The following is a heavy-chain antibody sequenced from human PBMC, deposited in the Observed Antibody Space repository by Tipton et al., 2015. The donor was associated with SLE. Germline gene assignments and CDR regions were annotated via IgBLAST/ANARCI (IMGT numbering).Heavy chain of an antibody. J-gene: IGHJ4*02. Sequence: TLSLTCAVSGGSISSGGYSWSWIRQPPGKGLEWIGYIYHSGSTNYNPSLKSRVTISVDTSKNQFSLKLSSVTAADTAVYYCASTLTLTRSSWFGYWGQGTLVTVSS. CDR3: ASTLTLTRSSWFGY. V-gene: IGHV4-30-2*01. CDR1: GGSISSGGYS. D-gene: IGHD6-13*01. CDR2: IYHSGST.